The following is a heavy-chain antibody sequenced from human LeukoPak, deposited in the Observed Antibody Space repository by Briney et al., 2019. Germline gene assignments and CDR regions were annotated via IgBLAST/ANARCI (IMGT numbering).Heavy chain of an antibody. V-gene: IGHV1-18*01. Sequence: ASVKVSCKASGYTFTSYGISWVRRAPGQGLEWMGWISAYNGNTNYAQKLQGRVTMTTDTSTSTAYMELRSLRSDDTAVYYCARSGATIFGVVIMPFDYWGQGTLVTVSS. D-gene: IGHD3-3*01. J-gene: IGHJ4*02. CDR1: GYTFTSYG. CDR3: ARSGATIFGVVIMPFDY. CDR2: ISAYNGNT.